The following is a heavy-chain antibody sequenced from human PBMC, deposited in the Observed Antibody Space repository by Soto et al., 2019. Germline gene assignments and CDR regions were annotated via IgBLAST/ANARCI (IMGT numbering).Heavy chain of an antibody. CDR2: INTYNGNT. Sequence: GASVKVSCKTSGYTFTNFGISWVRQAPGQGLGWMGWINTYNGNTNYAQKFQGSVTMTTDKSTSTAYMELRSLRSEDTAMYYCASPGYMSGWYGGIWGQGTMVTVSS. CDR3: ASPGYMSGWYGGI. CDR1: GYTFTNFG. D-gene: IGHD6-19*01. J-gene: IGHJ3*02. V-gene: IGHV1-18*01.